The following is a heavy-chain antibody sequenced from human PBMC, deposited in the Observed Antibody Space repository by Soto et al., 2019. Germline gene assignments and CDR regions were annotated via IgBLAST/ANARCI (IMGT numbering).Heavy chain of an antibody. V-gene: IGHV3-11*01. CDR3: ARRTMGNYYYMDV. CDR2: ISSSGTID. Sequence: PGGSLRLSCVASGFTLSDYCMSWIRQAPGKGLEWVSYISSSGTIDNYADSVKGRFTISRDNAKNSLFLQMNGLRAEDTAVYYCARRTMGNYYYMDVWGKGTTVTVSS. J-gene: IGHJ6*03. CDR1: GFTLSDYC. D-gene: IGHD3-10*01.